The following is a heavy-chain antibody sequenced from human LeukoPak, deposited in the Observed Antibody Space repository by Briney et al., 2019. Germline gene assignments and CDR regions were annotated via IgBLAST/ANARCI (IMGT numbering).Heavy chain of an antibody. CDR1: GYSISSGFY. J-gene: IGHJ4*02. CDR2: IYYSGST. D-gene: IGHD2-15*01. Sequence: PSETLSLTCTVSGYSISSGFYWGWIRQPPGKGLEWIGYIYYSGSTNYNPSLKSRVTISVDTSKNQFSLKLSSVTAADTAVYYCARDLLDDCSGGSCYWGVWGYWGQGTLVTVSS. V-gene: IGHV4-61*01. CDR3: ARDLLDDCSGGSCYWGVWGY.